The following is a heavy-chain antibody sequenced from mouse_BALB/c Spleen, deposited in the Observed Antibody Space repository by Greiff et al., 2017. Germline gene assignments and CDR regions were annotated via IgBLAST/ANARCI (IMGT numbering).Heavy chain of an antibody. CDR2: INSNGGST. Sequence: EVKLVESGGGLVQPGGSLKLSCAASGFTFSSYGMSWVRQTPDKRLELVATINSNGGSTYYPDSVTGRFTISRDNAKNTLYLQMSSLKSEDTAMYYCARDMETYYRYGGWTWFAYWGQGTLVTVSA. CDR3: ARDMETYYRYGGWTWFAY. CDR1: GFTFSSYG. J-gene: IGHJ3*01. D-gene: IGHD2-14*01. V-gene: IGHV5-6-3*01.